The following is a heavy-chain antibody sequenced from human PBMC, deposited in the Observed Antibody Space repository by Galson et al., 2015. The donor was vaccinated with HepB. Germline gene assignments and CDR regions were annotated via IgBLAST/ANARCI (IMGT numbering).Heavy chain of an antibody. CDR1: GFTFSNAW. J-gene: IGHJ4*02. Sequence: SLRLSCAASGFTFSNAWMSWVRQAPGKGLEWVGRVKSKTDGGTTDYAAPVKGRFTISRDDSKNTLYLQMNSLKTEDTAVYYCTTDVGAAGDLYWGQGTLVTVSS. CDR2: VKSKTDGGTT. D-gene: IGHD3-16*01. V-gene: IGHV3-15*01. CDR3: TTDVGAAGDLY.